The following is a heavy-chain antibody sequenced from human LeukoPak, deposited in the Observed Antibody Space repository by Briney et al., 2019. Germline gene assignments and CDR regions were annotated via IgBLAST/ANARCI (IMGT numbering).Heavy chain of an antibody. CDR1: GFTLSNAW. D-gene: IGHD3-3*01. J-gene: IGHJ6*03. V-gene: IGHV3-21*01. Sequence: GGSLRLSCAASGFTLSNAWMNWVRQAPGKGLEWVSSISSSSSYIYYADSVKGRFTISRDNAKNSLYLQMNSLRAEDTAVYYCARDRAYYDFWSGTDRYYMDVWGKGTTVTVSS. CDR3: ARDRAYYDFWSGTDRYYMDV. CDR2: ISSSSSYI.